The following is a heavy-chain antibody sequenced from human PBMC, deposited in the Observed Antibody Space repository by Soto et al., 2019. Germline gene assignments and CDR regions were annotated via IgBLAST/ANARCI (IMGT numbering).Heavy chain of an antibody. CDR1: VGSISSYY. CDR3: ARACSSNSCYDVFDY. Sequence: PSETLSLACTVSVGSISSYYWSWMRQPAGKGLEWIGRIYTIGSTNYNPSLKIRVTMSVDTSKNQFSLKLGSVTAADTAVYYCARACSSNSCYDVFDYWGQGTLVTVS. CDR2: IYTIGST. V-gene: IGHV4-4*07. D-gene: IGHD2-2*01. J-gene: IGHJ4*02.